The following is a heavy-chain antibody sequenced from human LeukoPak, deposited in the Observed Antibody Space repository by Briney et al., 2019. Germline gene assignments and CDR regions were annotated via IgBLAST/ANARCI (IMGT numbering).Heavy chain of an antibody. CDR1: GGTFSSYA. V-gene: IGHV1-69*01. D-gene: IGHD2-2*01. CDR2: IIPIFGTA. CDR3: ARDFRSIVVVPAAHIFDY. J-gene: IGHJ4*02. Sequence: SMKVSCKASGGTFSSYAISWVRQAPGQGLEWMGGIIPIFGTANYAQKFQGRVTITADESTSTAYMELSSLRSEDTAVYYCARDFRSIVVVPAAHIFDYWGQGTLVTVSS.